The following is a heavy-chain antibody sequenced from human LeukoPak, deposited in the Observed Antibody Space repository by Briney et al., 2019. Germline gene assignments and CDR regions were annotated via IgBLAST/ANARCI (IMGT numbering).Heavy chain of an antibody. CDR2: MYSGGST. CDR3: ASVTMVRGPHFDY. J-gene: IGHJ4*02. CDR1: GFTVSSKY. V-gene: IGHV3-53*01. D-gene: IGHD3-10*01. Sequence: PGGSLRLSCAASGFTVSSKYVSWVRQAPGKGLEWVSVMYSGGSTYYADSVEGRFTISRDSFKNTVSLQMSSLRAEDTAVYYCASVTMVRGPHFDYWGQGTLVTVSS.